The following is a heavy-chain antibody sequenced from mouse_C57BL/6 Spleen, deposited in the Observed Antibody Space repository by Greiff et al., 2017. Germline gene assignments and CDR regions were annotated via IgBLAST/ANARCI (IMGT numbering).Heavy chain of an antibody. Sequence: VQLQQSGPELVKPGASVKISCKASGYTFTDYYMNWVKQSHGKSLEWIGDINPNNGGTSYNQKFKGKATLTVDKSSSTSYMELRSLTSEDSAVYYCARDGFYYGSSSYYFDDWGQGTTLTVAS. D-gene: IGHD1-1*01. CDR1: GYTFTDYY. CDR2: INPNNGGT. V-gene: IGHV1-26*01. J-gene: IGHJ2*01. CDR3: ARDGFYYGSSSYYFDD.